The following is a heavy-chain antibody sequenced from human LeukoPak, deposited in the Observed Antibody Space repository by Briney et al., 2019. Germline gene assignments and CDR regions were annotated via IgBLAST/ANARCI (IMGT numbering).Heavy chain of an antibody. V-gene: IGHV4-39*01. D-gene: IGHD3-9*01. CDR3: ARSGGYFDWLLDY. J-gene: IGHJ4*02. CDR1: GGSISSSSYY. Sequence: SETLSLTCTVSGGSISSSSYYWGWIRQPPGKGLEWLGSIYYSGSTYYNPSLKSRITISVDTSKNQFSVKMSSVTAADPAVYYCARSGGYFDWLLDYWGQGTLVTVSS. CDR2: IYYSGST.